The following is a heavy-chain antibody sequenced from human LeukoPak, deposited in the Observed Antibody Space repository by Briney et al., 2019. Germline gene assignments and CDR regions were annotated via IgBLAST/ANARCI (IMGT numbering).Heavy chain of an antibody. V-gene: IGHV4-59*12. CDR2: IYYSGST. D-gene: IGHD1-26*01. J-gene: IGHJ4*02. CDR1: GGSISSYY. Sequence: SETLSLTCTVSGGSISSYYWSWIRQPPGKGLEWIGYIYYSGSTNYNPSLKSRVTISVDTSKNQFSLKLSSVTAADTAVYYCAREGGSYYGIDYWGQGTLVTVSS. CDR3: AREGGSYYGIDY.